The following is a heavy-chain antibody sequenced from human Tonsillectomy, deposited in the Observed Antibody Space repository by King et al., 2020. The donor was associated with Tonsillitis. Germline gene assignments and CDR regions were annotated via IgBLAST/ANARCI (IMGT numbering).Heavy chain of an antibody. CDR2: IYYSGST. D-gene: IGHD3-22*01. CDR1: GGSISSYY. V-gene: IGHV4-59*01. CDR3: ARDVGVVVPTGGAFAI. Sequence: QLQESGPGLVKPSETLSLTCTVSGGSISSYYWSWIRQPPGKGMEWIGYIYYSGSTNYNPSLKSRVTISLDTSKNQFSLKLSSVTAADTAVYYCARDVGVVVPTGGAFAIWGQGTMVTVSS. J-gene: IGHJ3*02.